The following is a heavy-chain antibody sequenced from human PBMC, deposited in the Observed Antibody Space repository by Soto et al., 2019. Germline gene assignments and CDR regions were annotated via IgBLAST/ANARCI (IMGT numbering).Heavy chain of an antibody. D-gene: IGHD3-22*01. J-gene: IGHJ4*02. V-gene: IGHV3-30-3*01. CDR2: ISYDGSNK. Sequence: QVQLVESGGGVVQPGRSLRLSCAASGFTFSSFAIHWVRQAPGKGLEWVSRISYDGSNKYYADSVKGRFTISRDNSKNTLYLQMNSLRADDTAVYYCARAYDSSMSYFDSWGQGTLVTVSS. CDR1: GFTFSSFA. CDR3: ARAYDSSMSYFDS.